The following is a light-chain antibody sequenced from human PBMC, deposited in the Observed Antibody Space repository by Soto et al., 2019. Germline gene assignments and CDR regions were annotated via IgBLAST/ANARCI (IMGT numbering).Light chain of an antibody. J-gene: IGKJ1*01. CDR2: DGS. Sequence: DLQMTQSPSTLSASVGDRIIITCRASQSINTWLAWYQQKPGEAPKLLIYDGSTLERGVPSRFSGSGSGTEFTLTISRLQPDDFATFYCQQYKTYSRTFGQGTKVEVK. V-gene: IGKV1-5*03. CDR3: QQYKTYSRT. CDR1: QSINTW.